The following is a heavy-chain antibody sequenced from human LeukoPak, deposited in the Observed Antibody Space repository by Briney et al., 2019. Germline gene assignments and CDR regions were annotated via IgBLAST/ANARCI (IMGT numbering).Heavy chain of an antibody. J-gene: IGHJ4*02. CDR1: GFTFSTYA. CDR3: ARDAYDKNGYYRIFDS. D-gene: IGHD3-22*01. Sequence: GGSLRLSCAASGFTFSTYAMHWVRQAPGKGLEWVAVISYDGGNKYFADSVKGRFTISRDNSKNTLYLQMNSLRADDTAVYYCARDAYDKNGYYRIFDSWGQGTLVTVSS. CDR2: ISYDGGNK. V-gene: IGHV3-30-3*01.